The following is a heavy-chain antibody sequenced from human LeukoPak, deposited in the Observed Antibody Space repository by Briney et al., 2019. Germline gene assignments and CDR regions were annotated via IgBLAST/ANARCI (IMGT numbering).Heavy chain of an antibody. CDR3: AKDRRMMSPHYGMDV. CDR1: GFTFTSYG. CDR2: ISYDGGYQ. D-gene: IGHD3-16*01. V-gene: IGHV3-30*18. Sequence: PGGSLRLSCAASGFTFTSYGKHWVRQAPGKGLEWVTYISYDGGYQYYADSVKGRFTISRDNSKNTVYLQLNSLTPEDTAVYYCAKDRRMMSPHYGMDVWGQGTTVTVS. J-gene: IGHJ6*02.